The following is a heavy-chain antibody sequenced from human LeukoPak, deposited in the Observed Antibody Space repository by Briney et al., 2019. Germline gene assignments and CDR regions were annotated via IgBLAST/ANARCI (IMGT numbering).Heavy chain of an antibody. CDR1: GFTFSTYV. CDR3: VRGTGY. V-gene: IGHV3-64D*06. J-gene: IGHJ4*02. Sequence: GGSLSLSCSVSGFTFSTYVMHWVRQAPGKGLEYVSAISSNGDNTYYADSVKGRFTISGDNSKNTLYLQMSSLRADDTAVYYCVRGTGYWGQGTLVTVSS. CDR2: ISSNGDNT.